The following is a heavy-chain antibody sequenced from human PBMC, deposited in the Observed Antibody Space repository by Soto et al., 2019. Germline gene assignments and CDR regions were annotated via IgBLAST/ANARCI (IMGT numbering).Heavy chain of an antibody. Sequence: PSETLSLTCTVSGGSISSYYWSWIRQPPGKGLEWIGYIYYSGSTNYNPSLKSRVTISVDTSKNQFSLKLSSVTAADTAVYYCARAGYSGCDDHRRRFDPWGQGTLVTVSS. CDR2: IYYSGST. V-gene: IGHV4-59*01. CDR1: GGSISSYY. J-gene: IGHJ5*02. D-gene: IGHD5-12*01. CDR3: ARAGYSGCDDHRRRFDP.